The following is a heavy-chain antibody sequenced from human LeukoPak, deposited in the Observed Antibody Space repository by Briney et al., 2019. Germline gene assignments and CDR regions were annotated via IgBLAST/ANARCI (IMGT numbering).Heavy chain of an antibody. CDR3: ARQEEGPDY. Sequence: PSETLSLTCTVSGGSISSSSYYWGWIRQPPGKGLEWIGSIYYSGSTYYNPSLKSRVTISVDTSKNQFSLKLSSVTAADTAVYYCARQEEGPDYWGQGTLVTVSS. CDR2: IYYSGST. V-gene: IGHV4-39*01. J-gene: IGHJ4*02. CDR1: GGSISSSSYY.